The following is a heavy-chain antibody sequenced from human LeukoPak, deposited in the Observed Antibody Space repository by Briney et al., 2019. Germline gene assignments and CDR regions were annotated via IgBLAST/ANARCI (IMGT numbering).Heavy chain of an antibody. V-gene: IGHV1-2*02. CDR2: INHNSGGT. D-gene: IGHD6-13*01. J-gene: IGHJ5*02. CDR1: GYTFTDYY. CDR3: ARVVRRAAAHAGNWFDP. Sequence: ASVKVSCKASGYTFTDYYIHWVRQAPGQGLEWMGLINHNSGGTDYAQKFQGRVTMTRDTSISTAYMQLSRLRSDDTAVYYCARVVRRAAAHAGNWFDPWGQGALVTVSS.